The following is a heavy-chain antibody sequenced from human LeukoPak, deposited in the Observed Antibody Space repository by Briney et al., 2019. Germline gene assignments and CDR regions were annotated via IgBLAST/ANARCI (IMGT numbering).Heavy chain of an antibody. D-gene: IGHD2-15*01. CDR3: AKEGRWCSGGSCYPRY. V-gene: IGHV3-48*01. J-gene: IGHJ4*02. CDR1: GFTFSSYS. Sequence: GGSLRLSCAASGFTFSSYSMNWVRQAPGKGLEWVSYISSSSSTIYYADSVKGRFTISRDNAKNSLYLQMNSLRAEDTAVYYCAKEGRWCSGGSCYPRYWGQGTLVTVSS. CDR2: ISSSSSTI.